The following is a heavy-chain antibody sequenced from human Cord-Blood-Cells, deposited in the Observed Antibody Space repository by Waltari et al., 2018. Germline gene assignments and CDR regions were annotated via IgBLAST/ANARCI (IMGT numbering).Heavy chain of an antibody. J-gene: IGHJ4*02. CDR2: INPNSGGT. D-gene: IGHD6-13*01. V-gene: IGHV1-2*02. Sequence: QVQLVQSGAEVKKPGASVKVSCKASGYTFTGYYMHWVRQAPGQGLEWMGWINPNSGGTNYAQKFQGRVTMTRYTSISTAYMELSRLRSDDTAVYYCARGAAAAGSNYYYFDYWGQGTLVTVSS. CDR1: GYTFTGYY. CDR3: ARGAAAAGSNYYYFDY.